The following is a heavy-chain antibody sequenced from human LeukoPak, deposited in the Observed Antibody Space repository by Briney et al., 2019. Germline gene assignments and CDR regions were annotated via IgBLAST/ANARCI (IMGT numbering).Heavy chain of an antibody. V-gene: IGHV4-61*02. CDR2: IYTSGST. D-gene: IGHD1-26*01. CDR3: ARDRGSYYRHFDY. Sequence: PSETLSLTCTVSGGSISSSSYYWGWIRQPAGKGLEWIGRIYTSGSTNYNPSFKSRVTMSVDTSKKQFSLKLSSVTAADTAVYYCARDRGSYYRHFDYWGQGTLVTVSS. CDR1: GGSISSSSYY. J-gene: IGHJ4*02.